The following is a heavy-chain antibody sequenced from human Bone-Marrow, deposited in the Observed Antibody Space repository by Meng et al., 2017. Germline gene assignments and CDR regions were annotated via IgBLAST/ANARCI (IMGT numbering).Heavy chain of an antibody. CDR1: GGSFSAYD. Sequence: QVQVQQWGAGLLKPSETLSRTCAFYGGSFSAYDWSWIRQPPGKGLEWLGPINHSGSTNDNPSLKSRVTISIDTSRNQLSLKLSSVTAADTAVYYCRLAYCMGDCVDYWGQGTLVTVSS. CDR2: INHSGST. V-gene: IGHV4-34*01. CDR3: RLAYCMGDCVDY. D-gene: IGHD2-21*01. J-gene: IGHJ4*02.